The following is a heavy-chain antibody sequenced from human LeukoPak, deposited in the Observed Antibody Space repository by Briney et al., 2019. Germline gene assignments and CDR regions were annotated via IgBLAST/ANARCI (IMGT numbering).Heavy chain of an antibody. CDR1: GITFSSFR. CDR2: IGSNSRST. Sequence: GGSLRLSCAASGITFSSFRMNWVRQAPGKGLEWVSSIGSNSRSTYLADSVKGRFTMSRDNAENSLYLQMNNPRAEDTAVYYCARDYYDGGGYFDYWGQGALVTVSS. D-gene: IGHD3-22*01. J-gene: IGHJ4*02. CDR3: ARDYYDGGGYFDY. V-gene: IGHV3-21*01.